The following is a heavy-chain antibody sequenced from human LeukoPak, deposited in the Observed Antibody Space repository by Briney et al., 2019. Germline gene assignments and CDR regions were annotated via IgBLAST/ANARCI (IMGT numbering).Heavy chain of an antibody. CDR2: IKPDGSEK. D-gene: IGHD2-2*01. CDR3: ARDRYFPRDQFDY. J-gene: IGHJ4*02. Sequence: PGGSLRLSCAASGFSFSNYWMSWVRQPPGKGLEWVAHIKPDGSEKNYVDSVKGRFTLFRDDAKNSVYLQMNSLRVEDTAVYFCARDRYFPRDQFDYWGQGTLVTVSS. V-gene: IGHV3-7*03. CDR1: GFSFSNYW.